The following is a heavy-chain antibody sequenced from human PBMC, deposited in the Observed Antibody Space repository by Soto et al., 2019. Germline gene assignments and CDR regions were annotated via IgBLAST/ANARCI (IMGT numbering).Heavy chain of an antibody. CDR1: GFTFDDYA. V-gene: IGHV3-9*01. J-gene: IGHJ4*02. D-gene: IGHD2-15*01. Sequence: GGSLRLSCAASGFTFDDYAMHWVRQAPGKGLEWVSGISWNSGSIGYADSVKGRFTISIDNAKYSLYLQMNSLRAEDTALYYCAKDKSLAAVSSFDYWGQGTLVTVSS. CDR3: AKDKSLAAVSSFDY. CDR2: ISWNSGSI.